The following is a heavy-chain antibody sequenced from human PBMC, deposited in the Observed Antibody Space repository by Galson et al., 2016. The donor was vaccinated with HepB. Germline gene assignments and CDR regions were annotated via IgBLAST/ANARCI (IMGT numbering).Heavy chain of an antibody. D-gene: IGHD3-10*01. CDR1: GGSFSSSA. Sequence: SVKVSCKASGGSFSSSAINWVRQAPGQGLEWVGGIIPIFGTPNYAQKFQGRVRITADESTSTGYMELSSLRSDDTAVYYCAREGLWFGEVLETYYHYYGMDVWGQGTTVTVSS. CDR2: IIPIFGTP. CDR3: AREGLWFGEVLETYYHYYGMDV. V-gene: IGHV1-69*13. J-gene: IGHJ6*02.